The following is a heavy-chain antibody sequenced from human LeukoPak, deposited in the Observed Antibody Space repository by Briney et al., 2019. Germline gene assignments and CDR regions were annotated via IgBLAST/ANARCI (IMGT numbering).Heavy chain of an antibody. Sequence: GGSLRLSCVRSGFTLSIVWMSGGPGAPGEGLECVGRIKKKNEGGTTDDAAPVKGRFTISGDDSKNTLYLQMNSLKTEDTAVYYCTTYNDQDAFHIWGQGTMVTVSP. J-gene: IGHJ3*02. CDR2: IKKKNEGGTT. D-gene: IGHD1-14*01. V-gene: IGHV3-15*01. CDR3: TTYNDQDAFHI. CDR1: GFTLSIVW.